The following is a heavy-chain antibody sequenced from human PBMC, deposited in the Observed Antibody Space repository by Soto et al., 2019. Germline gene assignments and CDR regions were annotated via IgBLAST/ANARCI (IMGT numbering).Heavy chain of an antibody. D-gene: IGHD1-26*01. CDR2: MSGVARST. Sequence: GGSLRLSCEASGFTFGDYAMTWVRQAPGKGLEWVSGMSGVARSTFYADSVRDRFTISRDNSKNTLYLQMDRLTVEDTALYYCAQVCGSLMSLYAFVFCGQGTQVTVST. V-gene: IGHV3-23*01. CDR1: GFTFGDYA. J-gene: IGHJ4*02. CDR3: AQVCGSLMSLYAFVF.